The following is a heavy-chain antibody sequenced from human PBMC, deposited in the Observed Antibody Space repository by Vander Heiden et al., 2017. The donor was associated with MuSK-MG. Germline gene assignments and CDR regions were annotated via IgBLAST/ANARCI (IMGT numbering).Heavy chain of an antibody. V-gene: IGHV4-39*01. D-gene: IGHD3-16*01. CDR2: IYYSGGT. CDR3: AREPSFGAGASGADAFDI. CDR1: GGSISSSSYY. Sequence: QLQLQESGPGLVKPSETLSLTCTVSGGSISSSSYYWGWIRPPPGKGLEWIGSIYYSGGTYHNPSLKSPVTISVDTSKNQFSLKLSSVAAADTAVYYCAREPSFGAGASGADAFDIWGQGTMVTVSS. J-gene: IGHJ3*02.